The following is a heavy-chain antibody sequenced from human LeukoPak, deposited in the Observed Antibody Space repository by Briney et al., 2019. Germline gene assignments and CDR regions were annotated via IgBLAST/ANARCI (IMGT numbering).Heavy chain of an antibody. CDR3: IVVVPAASRWYYFDY. D-gene: IGHD2-2*01. V-gene: IGHV4-39*01. CDR2: IYYSGST. J-gene: IGHJ4*02. CDR1: GGSISSSSYY. Sequence: SETLSLTCTVSGGSISSSSYYWGWMRQPPGKGLEWIGSIYYSGSTYYNPSLKSRVTISVDTSKNQFSLKLSSVTAADTAVYWGIVVVPAASRWYYFDYWGQGTLVTVYS.